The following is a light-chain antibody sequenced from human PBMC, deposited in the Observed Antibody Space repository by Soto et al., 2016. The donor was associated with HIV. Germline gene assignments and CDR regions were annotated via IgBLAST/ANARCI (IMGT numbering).Light chain of an antibody. J-gene: IGLJ2*01. CDR1: NIGSKS. Sequence: SYELTQPPSVSVAPGKAARITCGGNNIGSKSVHWYQQKPGQAPVLVVYDDRDRPSGIPERFSGSNSGNTATLTISRVEAGDEADYYCQVWDNSSDHVLFGGGTKLTVL. CDR3: QVWDNSSDHVL. V-gene: IGLV3-21*03. CDR2: DDR.